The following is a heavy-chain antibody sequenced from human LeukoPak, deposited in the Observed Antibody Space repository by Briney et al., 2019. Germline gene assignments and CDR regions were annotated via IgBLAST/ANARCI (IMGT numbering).Heavy chain of an antibody. D-gene: IGHD3-22*01. CDR2: ISGSGDRT. Sequence: GGSLTLSCADSGFTFSSYAMSWVRQAPGKGLEWVSGISGSGDRTYYADSVKGRFTISRDNSKNTLYLQMNSLRVEDTAVYYCAKWGSFYYYDSSGYPDYWGQGSLVTVSS. V-gene: IGHV3-23*01. CDR3: AKWGSFYYYDSSGYPDY. J-gene: IGHJ4*02. CDR1: GFTFSSYA.